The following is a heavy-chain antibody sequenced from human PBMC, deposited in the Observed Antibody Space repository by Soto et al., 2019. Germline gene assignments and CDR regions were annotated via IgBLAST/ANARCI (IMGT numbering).Heavy chain of an antibody. CDR1: GYTFNRHG. J-gene: IGHJ4*02. Sequence: QVHLVQSGGEVKQPGASVKVSCKASGYTFNRHGITWVRQAPGQALEWMGWISGYNGDINYEQKFQGRVTLSSDTLTITVYLELKSLRFDDTAVYYCARVRIVGAREIDFWGQGTLVTVSS. D-gene: IGHD1-26*01. CDR3: ARVRIVGAREIDF. CDR2: ISGYNGDI. V-gene: IGHV1-18*04.